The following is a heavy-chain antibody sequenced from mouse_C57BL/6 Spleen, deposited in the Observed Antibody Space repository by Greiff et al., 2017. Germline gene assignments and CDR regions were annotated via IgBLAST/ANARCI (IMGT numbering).Heavy chain of an antibody. CDR2: IDPANGNT. J-gene: IGHJ3*01. V-gene: IGHV14-3*01. CDR3: ARNDGYYVEFAY. CDR1: GFNIKNTY. D-gene: IGHD2-3*01. Sequence: VQLQQSVAELVRPGASVKLSCTASGFNIKNTYMPWVKQRPEQGLEWIGRIDPANGNTKYAPKFQGKATITADTSSNTAYLQLSSLTSEDTAIYYCARNDGYYVEFAYWGQGTLVTVSA.